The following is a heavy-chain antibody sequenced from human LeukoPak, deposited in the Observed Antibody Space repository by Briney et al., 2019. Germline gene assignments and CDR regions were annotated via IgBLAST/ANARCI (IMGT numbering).Heavy chain of an antibody. Sequence: PSETLSLTCAVYGGSFSGYYWSWIRQPPGKGLEWIGEINHSGSTNYNPSLKSRVTISVDTSKNQFSLKLSSVTAADTAVYYCARRSHLAVAEFDYWGQGTLVTVSS. J-gene: IGHJ4*02. CDR1: GGSFSGYY. CDR3: ARRSHLAVAEFDY. V-gene: IGHV4-34*01. CDR2: INHSGST. D-gene: IGHD6-19*01.